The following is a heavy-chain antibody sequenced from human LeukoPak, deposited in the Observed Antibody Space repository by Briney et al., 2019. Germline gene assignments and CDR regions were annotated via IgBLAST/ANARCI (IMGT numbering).Heavy chain of an antibody. CDR1: GFSLSTNGVG. D-gene: IGHD3-9*01. J-gene: IGHJ4*02. V-gene: IGHV2-5*02. CDR2: IYWDDDK. Sequence: SGPTLVNPTQTLMLTCTFSGFSLSTNGVGVSWIRQPPGKALEWLSLIYWDDDKRYSPSLKSRLSITKDTSKNQVVLRMTNMDHVDTATYYCVYHSVLTLPKIWGQGTLVTVSS. CDR3: VYHSVLTLPKI.